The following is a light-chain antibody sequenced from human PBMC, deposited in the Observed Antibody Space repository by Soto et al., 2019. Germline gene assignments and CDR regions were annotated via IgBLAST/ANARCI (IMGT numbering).Light chain of an antibody. CDR2: DVD. CDR1: SSDVGGYNY. CDR3: CSYAGSYPVV. V-gene: IGLV2-11*01. Sequence: QSALPQPRSVSGSPGQSVILSCTGTSSDVGGYNYVSWYQQHPGKAPKLMIYDVDKRPSGVPDRFSGSKSGNTASLTISGLQAEDEADYDCCSYAGSYPVVFGGGTKLTVL. J-gene: IGLJ2*01.